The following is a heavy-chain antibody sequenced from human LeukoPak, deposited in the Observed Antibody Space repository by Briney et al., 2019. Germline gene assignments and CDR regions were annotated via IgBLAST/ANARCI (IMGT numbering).Heavy chain of an antibody. D-gene: IGHD3-3*01. CDR2: IYYSGSA. CDR3: ATFWSGYYPPYYMDV. CDR1: GGSISSYY. V-gene: IGHV4-59*04. J-gene: IGHJ6*03. Sequence: SETLSLTCTVSGGSISSYYWSWIRQPPGKGLEWIGYIYYSGSAYYNPSLKSRVTISVDTSKNQFSLKLSSVTAADTAVYYCATFWSGYYPPYYMDVWGKGTTVTVSS.